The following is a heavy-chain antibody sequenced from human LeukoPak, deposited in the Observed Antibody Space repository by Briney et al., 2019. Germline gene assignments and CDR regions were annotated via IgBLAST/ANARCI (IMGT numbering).Heavy chain of an antibody. CDR1: GFTFSSYG. CDR2: ISYDGSNK. D-gene: IGHD3-10*01. Sequence: GRSLRLSCAASGFTFSSYGMHWVRQAPGKGLEWVAVISYDGSNKYYADSVKGRFTISRDNSKNTLYLQMNSLRAEDTAVYYCTLWFGESKGFDYWGQGTLVTVS. CDR3: TLWFGESKGFDY. V-gene: IGHV3-30*03. J-gene: IGHJ4*02.